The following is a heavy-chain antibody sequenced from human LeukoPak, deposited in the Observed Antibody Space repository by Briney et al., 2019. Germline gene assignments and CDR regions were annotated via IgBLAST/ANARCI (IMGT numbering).Heavy chain of an antibody. CDR2: ISAYNDNT. D-gene: IGHD1-26*01. CDR1: GYTFTMYG. V-gene: IGHV1-18*01. Sequence: ASVKVSCKASGYTFTMYGITWVRQAPGQGLEWMGWISAYNDNTNYAQNLQDRVTMTTDASTSTVYMELRSLGSDDTAVYYCARDFTGGNYFNDYWGQGTLVTVSS. CDR3: ARDFTGGNYFNDY. J-gene: IGHJ4*02.